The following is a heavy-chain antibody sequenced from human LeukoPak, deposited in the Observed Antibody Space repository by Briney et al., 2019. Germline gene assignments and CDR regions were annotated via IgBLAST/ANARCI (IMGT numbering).Heavy chain of an antibody. CDR2: INAGNGNT. Sequence: ASVKVSCKASGYTFTSYAMHWVRQAPGQRLEWMGWINAGNGNTKYSQEFQGRVTITRDTSASTAYMELSSLRSEDMAVYYCARGRSFNDFWSGYYIFDYWGQGTLVTVSS. J-gene: IGHJ4*02. CDR1: GYTFTSYA. D-gene: IGHD3-3*01. V-gene: IGHV1-3*03. CDR3: ARGRSFNDFWSGYYIFDY.